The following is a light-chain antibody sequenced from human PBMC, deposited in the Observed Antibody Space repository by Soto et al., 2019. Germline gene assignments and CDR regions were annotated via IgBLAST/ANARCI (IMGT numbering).Light chain of an antibody. CDR1: QDISNY. CDR3: QQNDNLPHT. J-gene: IGKJ2*01. V-gene: IGKV1-33*01. CDR2: DAS. Sequence: DIQMTQSPSSLSASVGDRVTITCQASQDISNYLNWYQQKPGKATKLLIYDASNLETGVPSRFSGSGSVTDFTFTISSLQPEDIATYYCQQNDNLPHTFGQGTKLEIK.